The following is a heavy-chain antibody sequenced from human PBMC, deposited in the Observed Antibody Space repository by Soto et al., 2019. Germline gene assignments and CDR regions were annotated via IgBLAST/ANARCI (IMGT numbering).Heavy chain of an antibody. J-gene: IGHJ6*02. CDR1: GYTFTSYD. CDR3: ARGGLRFLEWSRYGMDV. Sequence: QVQLVQSGAEVKKPGASVKVSCKASGYTFTSYDINWVRQATGQGLEWMGWMNPNSGNTGYAQKLQGRDTMTRNTSKQAAYMELSSLKSEDTAVYYCARGGLRFLEWSRYGMDVWGQGTTVTVSS. V-gene: IGHV1-8*01. CDR2: MNPNSGNT. D-gene: IGHD3-3*01.